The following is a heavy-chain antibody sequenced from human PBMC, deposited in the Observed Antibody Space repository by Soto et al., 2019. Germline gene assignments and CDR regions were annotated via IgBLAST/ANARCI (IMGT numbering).Heavy chain of an antibody. D-gene: IGHD6-6*01. V-gene: IGHV4-34*01. CDR1: GGSFSGYY. CDR3: ARGHGIAARLYYYYGMDV. J-gene: IGHJ6*02. Sequence: SETLSLTCAVYGGSFSGYYWSWIRQPPGKGLEWIGEINHSGSTNYNPSLKSRVTISVDTSKNQFSLKLSSVTAADTAVYYCARGHGIAARLYYYYGMDVWGQGTMVTVSS. CDR2: INHSGST.